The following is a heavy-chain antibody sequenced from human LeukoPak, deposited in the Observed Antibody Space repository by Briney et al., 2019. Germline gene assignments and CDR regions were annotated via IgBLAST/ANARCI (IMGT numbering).Heavy chain of an antibody. J-gene: IGHJ4*02. V-gene: IGHV3-30*03. D-gene: IGHD3-3*01. CDR3: ATYYDFWSGFPPPGVVY. CDR1: GFTFSSYG. Sequence: GGSLRLSCAASGFTFSSYGMHWVRQAPGKGLEWVALISYDGSNKYYADSVKGRFTISRDNSKNTLYLQMNSLRAEDTAVYYCATYYDFWSGFPPPGVVYWGQGTLVTVSS. CDR2: ISYDGSNK.